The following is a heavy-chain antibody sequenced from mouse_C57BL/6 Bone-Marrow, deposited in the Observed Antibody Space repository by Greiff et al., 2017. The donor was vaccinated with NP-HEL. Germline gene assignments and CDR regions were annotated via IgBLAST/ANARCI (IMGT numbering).Heavy chain of an antibody. CDR3: ARQGGYYYGSSFYWYFDV. Sequence: EVQRVESGGGLVQPGGSLKLSCAASGFTFSDYYMYWVRQTPEKRLEWVAYISNGGGSTYYPDTVKGRFTISRDNAKNTLYLQMSRLKSEDTAMYYCARQGGYYYGSSFYWYFDVWGTGTTVTVSS. J-gene: IGHJ1*03. CDR2: ISNGGGST. CDR1: GFTFSDYY. D-gene: IGHD1-1*01. V-gene: IGHV5-12*01.